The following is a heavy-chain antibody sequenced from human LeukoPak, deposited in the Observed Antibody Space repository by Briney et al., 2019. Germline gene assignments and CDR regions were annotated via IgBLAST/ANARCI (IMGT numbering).Heavy chain of an antibody. Sequence: PGGSLRLSCAASGFPFSTSWMTWVRQAPGKGLEWVANIKVDGSDTNYADSVRGRFTISRDNAENSLYLQMNTLRDEDTAVYYCAKDWDQVDTAMVTEGGWGQGTLVTVSS. J-gene: IGHJ4*02. CDR1: GFPFSTSW. CDR2: IKVDGSDT. CDR3: AKDWDQVDTAMVTEGG. D-gene: IGHD5-18*01. V-gene: IGHV3-7*01.